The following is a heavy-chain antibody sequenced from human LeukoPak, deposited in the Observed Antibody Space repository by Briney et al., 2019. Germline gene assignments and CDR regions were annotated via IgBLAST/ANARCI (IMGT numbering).Heavy chain of an antibody. CDR2: ISGSGGST. CDR1: GFTFSSYA. Sequence: PGGSLRLSCAASGFTFSSYAMSWVRQAPGKGLEWVSAISGSGGSTYYADSVKGRFTISRDNSKNTLYLQMNSLRAEDTAVYYCAKEGYGGSSVPSGYDYWGQGTLVTVSS. V-gene: IGHV3-23*01. D-gene: IGHD6-6*01. J-gene: IGHJ4*02. CDR3: AKEGYGGSSVPSGYDY.